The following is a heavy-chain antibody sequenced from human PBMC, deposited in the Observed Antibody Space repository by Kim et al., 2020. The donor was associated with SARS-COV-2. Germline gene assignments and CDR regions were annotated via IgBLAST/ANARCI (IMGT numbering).Heavy chain of an antibody. D-gene: IGHD1-1*01. V-gene: IGHV3-74*01. CDR2: T. J-gene: IGHJ4*02. CDR3: AASNNWSFDY. Sequence: TAYADSVKSRFAVSRDNAKNTLYLQLRTLRAEDTAVYYCAASNNWSFDYWGPGTLVTVSS.